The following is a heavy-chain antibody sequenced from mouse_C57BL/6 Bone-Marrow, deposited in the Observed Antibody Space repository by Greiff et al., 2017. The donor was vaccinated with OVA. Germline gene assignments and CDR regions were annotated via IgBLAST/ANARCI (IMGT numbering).Heavy chain of an antibody. V-gene: IGHV5-15*01. CDR3: AGRGSTVGGWYVDV. D-gene: IGHD1-1*01. CDR2: ISNLAYSI. J-gene: IGHJ1*03. CDR1: GFTFSDYG. Sequence: EVQVVESGGGLVQPGGSLKLSCAASGFTFSDYGMAWVRQAPRQGPEWVAFISNLAYSIYYADTVTGRFTISRETAKNTLYLEMSSLRSEDTAMYDCAGRGSTVGGWYVDVWGTGTTVTVSS.